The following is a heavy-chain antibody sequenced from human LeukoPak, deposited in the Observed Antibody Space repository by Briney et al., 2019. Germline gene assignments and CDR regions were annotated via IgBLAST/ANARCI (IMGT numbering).Heavy chain of an antibody. CDR1: GGTFSSYA. CDR2: IIPIFGTA. Sequence: ASVKVSCKASGGTFSSYAISWVRQAPGQGLEWMGGIIPIFGTANYAQKFQGRVTITADESTSTAYMELSSLGSEDTAVYYCASFLYYYDSSGYYPRGAFDIWGQGTMVTVSS. V-gene: IGHV1-69*13. J-gene: IGHJ3*02. CDR3: ASFLYYYDSSGYYPRGAFDI. D-gene: IGHD3-22*01.